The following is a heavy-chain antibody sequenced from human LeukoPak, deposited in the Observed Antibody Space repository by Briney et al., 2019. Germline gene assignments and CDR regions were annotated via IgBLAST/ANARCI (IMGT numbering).Heavy chain of an antibody. J-gene: IGHJ4*02. CDR3: ARHLPYCGGDCYSFDY. CDR2: IHRSGST. V-gene: IGHV4-59*08. CDR1: GGSISFYH. D-gene: IGHD2-21*02. Sequence: SETLSLTCTVSGGSISFYHWSWIRQPPGEALEWIGYIHRSGSTKYNPSLKSRVTISVDTSDNHFSLKLSSVTAADTTVYYCARHLPYCGGDCYSFDYWGQGSLVTVSS.